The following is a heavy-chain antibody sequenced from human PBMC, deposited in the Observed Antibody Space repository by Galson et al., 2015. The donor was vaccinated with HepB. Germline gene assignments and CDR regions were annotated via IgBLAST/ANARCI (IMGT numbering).Heavy chain of an antibody. J-gene: IGHJ5*02. CDR3: VKEGSWLGVYWFDR. D-gene: IGHD3-22*01. CDR1: GYIFRPHA. CDR2: INGRGCTR. Sequence: SLRLSCEGSGYIFRPHAMGWVRQAPGQGLEWVAGINGRGCTRTYSDDVKGRFSISRDTSTDTVFLQLDNLRADDTAVYYCVKEGSWLGVYWFDRWGQGALVTVS. V-gene: IGHV3-23*01.